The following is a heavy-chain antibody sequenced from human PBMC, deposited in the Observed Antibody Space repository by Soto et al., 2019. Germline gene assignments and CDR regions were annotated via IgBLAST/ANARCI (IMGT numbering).Heavy chain of an antibody. V-gene: IGHV4-31*03. CDR2: IYYSGST. CDR3: AREPSI. J-gene: IGHJ4*02. Sequence: QVQLQEAGPGLVKPSQTLSLTCTVSVGSISRGGYYWSWIRQHPGKGLEWIGYIYYSGSTYYTPSLRSRVTISVATSKNQFSLKLSSVPAADTAVYYCAREPSIWGQGTLVTVSS. CDR1: VGSISRGGYY.